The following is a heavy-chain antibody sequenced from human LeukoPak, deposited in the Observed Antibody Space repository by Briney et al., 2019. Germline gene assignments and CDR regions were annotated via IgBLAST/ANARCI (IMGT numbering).Heavy chain of an antibody. Sequence: SETLSLTCTVSGGSISSGGYYWGWIRQPPGKGLEWIGYIYHSGSTYYNPSLKSRVTITVDRSKNQFALKLSSVTAADTAVYYCASVDTVFDYWGQGTLVTVSS. D-gene: IGHD5-18*01. CDR1: GGSISSGGYY. V-gene: IGHV4-30-2*01. CDR2: IYHSGST. CDR3: ASVDTVFDY. J-gene: IGHJ4*02.